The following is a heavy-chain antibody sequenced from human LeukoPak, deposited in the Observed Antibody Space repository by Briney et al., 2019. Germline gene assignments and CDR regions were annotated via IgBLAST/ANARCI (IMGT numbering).Heavy chain of an antibody. CDR1: GFTLSSYG. Sequence: GRSLRLSCAASGFTLSSYGMHGVREAPGKGLEGVAVIWCDGSNKYYADSVKGRFTISRDNSKNTLYLEMNSLRAEDTAVYYCARSSYDILTGYYEYYFDYWGQGTLVTVSS. V-gene: IGHV3-33*01. D-gene: IGHD3-9*01. J-gene: IGHJ4*02. CDR2: IWCDGSNK. CDR3: ARSSYDILTGYYEYYFDY.